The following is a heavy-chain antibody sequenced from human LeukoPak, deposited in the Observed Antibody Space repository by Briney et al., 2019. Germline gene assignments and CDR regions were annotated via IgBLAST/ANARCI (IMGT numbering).Heavy chain of an antibody. CDR3: ARNWNSEDYFDY. D-gene: IGHD1-7*01. CDR1: GFTVSSNY. Sequence: GGSLRLSCAASGFTVSSNYMSWVRQAPGKGLEWVSVIYSGGSTYYADSVKGRFTISRDNSKNTLYLQMNSLRAEDTAVYYCARNWNSEDYFDYWGRGTLVSVSS. V-gene: IGHV3-53*01. CDR2: IYSGGST. J-gene: IGHJ4*01.